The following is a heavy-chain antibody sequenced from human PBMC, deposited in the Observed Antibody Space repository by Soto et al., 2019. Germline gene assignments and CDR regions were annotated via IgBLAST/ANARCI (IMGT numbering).Heavy chain of an antibody. J-gene: IGHJ5*02. CDR1: GAALNSGNYY. CDR2: IYVTGSV. V-gene: IGHV4-31*03. D-gene: IGHD2-2*02. Sequence: PSETLSLTCSVSGAALNSGNYYWSWIRQVPGKGLEWIGHIYVTGSVDYNPSLRDRITISQDTSERQFTLNLRLVTAADTAVYYSARLRGASNSYKWFDPWGQGTRVTVAS. CDR3: ARLRGASNSYKWFDP.